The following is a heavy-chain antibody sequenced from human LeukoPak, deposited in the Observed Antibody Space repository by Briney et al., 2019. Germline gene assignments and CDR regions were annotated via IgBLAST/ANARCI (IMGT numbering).Heavy chain of an antibody. J-gene: IGHJ4*02. Sequence: GGSLRLSCVGSGFTFSNYSFNWVRQAPGKGLEWVSSISKGSGYIYQTDSVKGRFTISRDNAKNSLFLEMNSLRVEDTAVYYCVRDMGRESIFDYWGQGALVTVSS. V-gene: IGHV3-21*01. CDR1: GFTFSNYS. D-gene: IGHD3-10*01. CDR3: VRDMGRESIFDY. CDR2: ISKGSGYI.